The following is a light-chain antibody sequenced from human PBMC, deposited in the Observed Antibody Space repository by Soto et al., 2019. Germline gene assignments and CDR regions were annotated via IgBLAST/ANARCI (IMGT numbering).Light chain of an antibody. Sequence: ETVMTQSPATLSVSAGERATLSCRASQSVGSKLAWYQQKPGQAPRLLIYGASTRATGIPARFSGSGSETEVTLTISSLQSEDFAVYFCQQYHNWPPHTFGQGTKVEIK. CDR2: GAS. V-gene: IGKV3-15*01. CDR3: QQYHNWPPHT. J-gene: IGKJ1*01. CDR1: QSVGSK.